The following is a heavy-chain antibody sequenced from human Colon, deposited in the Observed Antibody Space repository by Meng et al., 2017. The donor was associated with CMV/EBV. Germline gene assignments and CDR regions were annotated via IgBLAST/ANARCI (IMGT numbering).Heavy chain of an antibody. J-gene: IGHJ4*01. D-gene: IGHD3-10*02. CDR3: ARGQGTMYD. Sequence: GGSLRLSCTASGFTFSSYAMSWVRQAPGKGLEWVSGISGSGDNTYYADSVRGRFTISRDNSKNTVFLQMNSLRAEDTASYYCARGQGTMYDWGHGTLVTVSS. V-gene: IGHV3-23*01. CDR1: GFTFSSYA. CDR2: ISGSGDNT.